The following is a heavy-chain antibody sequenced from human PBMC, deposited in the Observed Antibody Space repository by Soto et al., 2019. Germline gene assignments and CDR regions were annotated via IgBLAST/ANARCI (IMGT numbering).Heavy chain of an antibody. CDR2: IIPIFGTA. CDR1: GGTFSSYA. V-gene: IGHV1-69*13. Sequence: SVKVSCKASGGTFSSYAISWVRQAPGQGLEWMGEIIPIFGTANYAQKFQGRVTITADESTSTAYMELSSLRSEDTAVYYCARGLVVVVAASLNYYYGMDVWGQGTTVTVSS. D-gene: IGHD2-15*01. J-gene: IGHJ6*02. CDR3: ARGLVVVVAASLNYYYGMDV.